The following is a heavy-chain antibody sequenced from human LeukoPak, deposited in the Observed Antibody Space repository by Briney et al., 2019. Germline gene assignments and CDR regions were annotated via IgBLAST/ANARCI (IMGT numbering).Heavy chain of an antibody. V-gene: IGHV1-69*04. J-gene: IGHJ4*02. CDR1: GGTFSSYA. CDR2: FNPMLGIP. D-gene: IGHD1-26*01. CDR3: ARGVRNSGSYYVDY. Sequence: GSSVKVSCKASGGTFSSYAISWVRLAPGQGLQWMGRFNPMLGIPNYAQKFQGRVTITADESTSAAYMELSSLRSEDTAVYFCARGVRNSGSYYVDYWGQGTLVTVSS.